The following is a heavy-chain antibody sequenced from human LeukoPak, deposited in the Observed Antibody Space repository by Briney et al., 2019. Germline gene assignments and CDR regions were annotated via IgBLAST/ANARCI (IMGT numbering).Heavy chain of an antibody. CDR3: AKEQQLVRGWFDP. CDR1: GFTFSRYN. CDR2: ITSSSIYK. V-gene: IGHV3-21*01. Sequence: GGSLRLSCATSGFTFSRYNMNWVRQAPGKGLEWVSSITSSSIYKYYADSMKGRFTISRDNAKNSLYLQMDSLRAEDTAVYYCAKEQQLVRGWFDPWGQGTLVTVSS. D-gene: IGHD6-13*01. J-gene: IGHJ5*02.